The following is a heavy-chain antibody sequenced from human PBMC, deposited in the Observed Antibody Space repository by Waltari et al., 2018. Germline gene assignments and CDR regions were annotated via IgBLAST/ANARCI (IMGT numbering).Heavy chain of an antibody. CDR1: GITFTTYG. V-gene: IGHV3-30*02. Sequence: VQLVESGGGVVQPWGSLRLSCDASGITFTTYGIHLFRQDPGKGLEWVAFIRYDGTNRYYADSVKGRFTVSRDNSKKTVHIQMHSLRHEDTAVYYCAKDVGPYYDFWKGPVDYWGQGILVSVSS. D-gene: IGHD3-3*01. J-gene: IGHJ4*02. CDR2: IRYDGTNR. CDR3: AKDVGPYYDFWKGPVDY.